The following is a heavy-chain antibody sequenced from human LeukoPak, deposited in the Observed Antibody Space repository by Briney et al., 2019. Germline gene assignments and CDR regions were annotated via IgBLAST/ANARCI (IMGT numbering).Heavy chain of an antibody. CDR1: GYTFTSYG. Sequence: GGSVKVSCKASGYTFTSYGISWVRQAAGQGLEWMGWISAYSGNTNYAQKLQGRVTMTTDTSTSTAYMELRSLRYDDTAVYYCASPSAPVQLELDHWPQGTLLTVSS. D-gene: IGHD1-1*01. J-gene: IGHJ4*02. CDR3: ASPSAPVQLELDH. V-gene: IGHV1-18*01. CDR2: ISAYSGNT.